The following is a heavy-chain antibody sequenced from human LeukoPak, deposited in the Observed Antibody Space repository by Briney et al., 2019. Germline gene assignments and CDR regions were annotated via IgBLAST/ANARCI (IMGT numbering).Heavy chain of an antibody. Sequence: HSGGSLRFSCAASGVTLSNYGMHWVRQAPGKGLEWVPFMRYDGTSKYYVDSLKGRFTISRDISKNTLYLQMNSLRPEDTAVYYCARIGRFGELYLSDAFEMWGQGTMVTVSS. J-gene: IGHJ3*02. V-gene: IGHV3-30*02. CDR2: MRYDGTSK. CDR1: GVTLSNYG. D-gene: IGHD3-10*01. CDR3: ARIGRFGELYLSDAFEM.